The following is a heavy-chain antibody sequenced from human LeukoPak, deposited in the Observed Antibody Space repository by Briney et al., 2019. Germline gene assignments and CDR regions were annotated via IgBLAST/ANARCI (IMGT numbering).Heavy chain of an antibody. CDR1: GGSISSGGYY. CDR2: IYYSGST. D-gene: IGHD3-22*01. Sequence: SQTLSLTCTVSGGSISSGGYYWSWIRQHPGKGLEWIGYIYYSGSTYYNPSLKSRVTISVDTSKNQFSLKLSSVTAADTAVYYCARSGRNYYDSSGYLSYFDYWGQGTLVTVSS. CDR3: ARSGRNYYDSSGYLSYFDY. V-gene: IGHV4-31*03. J-gene: IGHJ4*02.